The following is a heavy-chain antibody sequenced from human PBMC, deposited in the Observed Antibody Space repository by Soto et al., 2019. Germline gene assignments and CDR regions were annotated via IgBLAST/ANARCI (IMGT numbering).Heavy chain of an antibody. D-gene: IGHD3-22*01. Sequence: GSLRLSCAASGFTFSSYGMHWVRQAPGKGLEWVAVISYDGSNKYYADSVKGRFTISRDNSKNTLYLQMNSLRAEDTAVYYCAKDLYYDSSGYYFWGQGTLVTVSS. CDR2: ISYDGSNK. CDR1: GFTFSSYG. CDR3: AKDLYYDSSGYYF. J-gene: IGHJ4*02. V-gene: IGHV3-30*18.